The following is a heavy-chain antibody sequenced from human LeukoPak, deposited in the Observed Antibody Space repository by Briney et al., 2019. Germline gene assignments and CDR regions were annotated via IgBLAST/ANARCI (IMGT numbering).Heavy chain of an antibody. D-gene: IGHD4-17*01. CDR1: GFTFSSYW. Sequence: PGGSLRLSCAASGFTFSSYWMSWVRQAPGKGLEWVANIKQDGSEKYYVDSVKGRFTISRDNAKNSLYLQMNSLRAEDTAVSYCARDGPYYGDSNHSDYWGQGTLVTVSS. V-gene: IGHV3-7*01. J-gene: IGHJ4*02. CDR3: ARDGPYYGDSNHSDY. CDR2: IKQDGSEK.